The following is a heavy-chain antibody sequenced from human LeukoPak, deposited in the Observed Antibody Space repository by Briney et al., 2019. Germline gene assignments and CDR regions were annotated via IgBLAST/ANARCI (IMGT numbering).Heavy chain of an antibody. V-gene: IGHV3-30*02. CDR1: GVTFSSYG. CDR3: AKDLPPYDYVWGSYRFPAPLDY. CDR2: IRYDGSNK. D-gene: IGHD3-16*02. J-gene: IGHJ4*02. Sequence: PGGSLRLSCAASGVTFSSYGMHWVRQAPGKGLEWVAFIRYDGSNKYYADSVKGRFTISRDNSKNTLYLQMNSLRAEDTAVYYCAKDLPPYDYVWGSYRFPAPLDYWGQGTLVTVSS.